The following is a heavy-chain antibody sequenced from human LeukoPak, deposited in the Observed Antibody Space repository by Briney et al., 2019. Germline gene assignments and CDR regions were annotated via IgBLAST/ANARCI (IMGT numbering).Heavy chain of an antibody. CDR3: ARQMGIYFDY. J-gene: IGHJ4*02. D-gene: IGHD7-27*01. V-gene: IGHV4-39*01. Sequence: PSETLSLTCTVSGYSISSSSYYWGWIRQPPGKGLEWIGSIYYSGSTYYNPSLKSRVTISVDTSKNQFSLKLSSVTAADTAVYYCARQMGIYFDYWGQGTLVTVSS. CDR2: IYYSGST. CDR1: GYSISSSSYY.